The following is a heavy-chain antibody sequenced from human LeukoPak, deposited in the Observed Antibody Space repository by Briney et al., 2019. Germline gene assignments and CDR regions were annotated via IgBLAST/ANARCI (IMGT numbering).Heavy chain of an antibody. CDR3: ARVGSGWARIDY. V-gene: IGHV4-59*01. CDR2: IYYSGST. J-gene: IGHJ4*02. CDR1: GGSISSYY. D-gene: IGHD6-19*01. Sequence: SETLSLTCTVSGGSISSYYWSWIRQPPGKGLEWIGYIYYSGSTNYNPSLKSRVTISVDTSKSHFSLKLSSVTAADTAVYYCARVGSGWARIDYWGQGTLVTVSS.